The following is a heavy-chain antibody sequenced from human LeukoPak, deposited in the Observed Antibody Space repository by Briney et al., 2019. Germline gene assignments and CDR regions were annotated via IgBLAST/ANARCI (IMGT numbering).Heavy chain of an antibody. V-gene: IGHV1-8*02. D-gene: IGHD3-22*01. CDR3: ARVSGHYYDSSGYYPLGY. CDR2: MNPNSGNT. CDR1: GYTFTGYY. J-gene: IGHJ4*02. Sequence: GASVKVSCKASGYTFTGYYMHWVRQAPGQGLEWMGWMNPNSGNTGYAQKFQGRVTMTRNTSISTAYMELSSLRSEDTAVYYCARVSGHYYDSSGYYPLGYWGQGTLVTVSS.